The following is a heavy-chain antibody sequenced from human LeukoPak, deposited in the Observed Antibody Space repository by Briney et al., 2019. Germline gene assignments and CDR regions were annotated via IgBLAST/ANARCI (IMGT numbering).Heavy chain of an antibody. CDR2: INPNSGGT. D-gene: IGHD5-24*01. V-gene: IGHV1-2*02. Sequence: GASVTVSCKASGYTFTVYYMHWVRQAPGQGREWMGWINPNSGGTNYAQKFQGRVTMTRDTSISTAYMELSRLRSDDTAVYYCARVHGTRDDYWGQGTLVTVSS. J-gene: IGHJ4*02. CDR1: GYTFTVYY. CDR3: ARVHGTRDDY.